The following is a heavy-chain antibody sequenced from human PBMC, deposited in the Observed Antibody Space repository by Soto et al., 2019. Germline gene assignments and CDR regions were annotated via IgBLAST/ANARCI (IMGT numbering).Heavy chain of an antibody. J-gene: IGHJ6*03. D-gene: IGHD1-20*01. CDR2: ISTYNGNT. V-gene: IGHV1-18*01. CDR3: GRVVTGYYYMDV. Sequence: QVQLVQSGAEVKRPGASVQVSCKASGYTFTSYGINWVRQAPGQGLEWMGWISTYNGNTNYAQNLQGRVTMTTDTSTSTAYMELRSLRSDDTAVYYCGRVVTGYYYMDVWGKGTTVTVSS. CDR1: GYTFTSYG.